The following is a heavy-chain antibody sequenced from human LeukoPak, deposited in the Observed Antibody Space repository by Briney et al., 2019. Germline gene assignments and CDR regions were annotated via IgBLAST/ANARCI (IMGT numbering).Heavy chain of an antibody. Sequence: GGSLRLSCAASGFTFSSYWMSWVRQAPGKGLEWVANIKQDGSEKYYVDGVKGRFTISRDNAKSSLYLQMNSLRAEDTAVYYCAKGLWDYYGSGIMYYTMDVWGQGTTVTVSS. CDR1: GFTFSSYW. CDR2: IKQDGSEK. CDR3: AKGLWDYYGSGIMYYTMDV. V-gene: IGHV3-7*05. D-gene: IGHD3-10*01. J-gene: IGHJ6*02.